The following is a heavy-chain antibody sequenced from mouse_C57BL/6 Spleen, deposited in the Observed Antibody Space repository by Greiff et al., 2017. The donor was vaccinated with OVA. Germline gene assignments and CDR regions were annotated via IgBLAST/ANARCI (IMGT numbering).Heavy chain of an antibody. J-gene: IGHJ2*01. CDR3: ARSKLRPYYFDY. Sequence: QVQLQQSGAELVKPGASVKMSCKASGYTFTSYWITWVKQRPGQGLEWIGDIYPGSGSTNYNEKFKSKATLTVDTSSSTAYMQLSSLTSEDSAVYYCARSKLRPYYFDYWGQGTTLTVSS. CDR2: IYPGSGST. D-gene: IGHD3-2*02. V-gene: IGHV1-55*01. CDR1: GYTFTSYW.